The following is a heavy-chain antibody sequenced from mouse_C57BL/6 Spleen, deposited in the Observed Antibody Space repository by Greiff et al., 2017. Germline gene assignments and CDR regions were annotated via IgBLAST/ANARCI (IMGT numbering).Heavy chain of an antibody. CDR2: ISSGGSYT. V-gene: IGHV5-6*01. CDR3: ARHGDYYGSSYRY. Sequence: EVQLQQSGGDLVKPGGSLKLSCAASGFTFSSYGMSWVRQTPDKRLEWVATISSGGSYTYYPDSVKGRFTISRDNAKNTMYLQMSSLKSEDTAMYYCARHGDYYGSSYRYWGQGTTLTVSS. CDR1: GFTFSSYG. D-gene: IGHD1-1*01. J-gene: IGHJ2*01.